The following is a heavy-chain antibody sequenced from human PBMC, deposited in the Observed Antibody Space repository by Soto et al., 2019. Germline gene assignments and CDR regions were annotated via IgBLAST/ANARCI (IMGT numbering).Heavy chain of an antibody. CDR1: GYTFTAYF. V-gene: IGHV1-46*01. J-gene: IGHJ4*02. D-gene: IGHD6-6*01. CDR3: AREQYSSSSFFFDF. Sequence: ASVKVSCKASGYTFTAYFMHWVRQAPGQGLEWMGIVNPRGGSTNYAQRFQGRIGMTWDTSTGTVYMELSRLRSDDTAVYYCAREQYSSSSFFFDFWGQGTPVTVSS. CDR2: VNPRGGST.